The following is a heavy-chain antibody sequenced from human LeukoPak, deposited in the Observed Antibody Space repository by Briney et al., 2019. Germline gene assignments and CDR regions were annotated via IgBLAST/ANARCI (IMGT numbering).Heavy chain of an antibody. CDR3: TRDLNHDSSG. V-gene: IGHV3-7*01. CDR2: IKTDGSEK. J-gene: IGHJ4*02. Sequence: PGGSLRLSCAASGFRFIDYWMTSVRQAPGKGLECVANIKTDGSEKYYPDSVKGRFTISIDNAKNSLYLQMNSMRVEDTAVYYCTRDLNHDSSGWGQGTLVTVSS. CDR1: GFRFIDYW. D-gene: IGHD3-22*01.